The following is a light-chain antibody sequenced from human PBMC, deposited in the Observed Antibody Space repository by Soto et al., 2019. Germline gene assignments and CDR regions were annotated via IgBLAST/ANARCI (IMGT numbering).Light chain of an antibody. CDR2: GAS. Sequence: EIVMTQSPAILSVSPGESATLSCRASQSVNSNYLAWYQQHPGQPPRLLIYGASSRATGIPDRFSGSGSGTDFTLTISRLEPEDFAVYYCQQYGSSPITFGQGTRLEIK. J-gene: IGKJ5*01. V-gene: IGKV3-20*01. CDR1: QSVNSNY. CDR3: QQYGSSPIT.